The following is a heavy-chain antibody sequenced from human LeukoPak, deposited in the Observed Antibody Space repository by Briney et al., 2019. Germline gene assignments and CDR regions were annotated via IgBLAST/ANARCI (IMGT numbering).Heavy chain of an antibody. V-gene: IGHV3-30*18. CDR3: AKGLLVVVPAATSI. CDR2: ISYDGSNK. J-gene: IGHJ3*02. CDR1: GFTFSSYG. D-gene: IGHD2-2*01. Sequence: QPGGSLRLSCAASGFTFSSYGMHWVRQAPGKGLEWVAVISYDGSNKYYADSVKGRFTISRDNSKNTLYLQMNSLRAEDTAVYYCAKGLLVVVPAATSIWGQGTMVTVSS.